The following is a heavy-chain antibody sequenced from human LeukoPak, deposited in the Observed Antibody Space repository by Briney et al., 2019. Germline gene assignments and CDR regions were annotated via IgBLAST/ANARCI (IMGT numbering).Heavy chain of an antibody. CDR1: GGSISSYY. Sequence: PSETLSLTCTVSGGSISSYYWSWIRQPPGKGLEWIGYIYYSGSTKYNPSLKSRVTILVDTSKNQFSLKLSSVTAADTAVYYCAREETSTYNWFDPWGQGTLVTVSS. V-gene: IGHV4-59*01. CDR2: IYYSGST. J-gene: IGHJ5*02. CDR3: AREETSTYNWFDP.